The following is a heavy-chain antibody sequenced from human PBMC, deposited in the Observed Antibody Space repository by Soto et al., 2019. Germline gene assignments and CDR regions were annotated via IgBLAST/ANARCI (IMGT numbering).Heavy chain of an antibody. J-gene: IGHJ4*02. D-gene: IGHD3-9*01. CDR2: IKSKTDGGTT. CDR3: TTGGSYYDTPDDFDY. Sequence: GGSLRLSCAASGFTFSNAWMNWVRQAPGKGLEWVGRIKSKTDGGTTDYAAPVKGRFTISRDDSKNTLYLQMNSLKTEDTAVYYCTTGGSYYDTPDDFDYWGQGTLVTVSS. V-gene: IGHV3-15*07. CDR1: GFTFSNAW.